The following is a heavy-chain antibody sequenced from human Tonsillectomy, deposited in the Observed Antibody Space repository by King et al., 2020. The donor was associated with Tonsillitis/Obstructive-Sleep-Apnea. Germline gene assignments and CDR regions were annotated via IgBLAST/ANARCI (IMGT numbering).Heavy chain of an antibody. CDR3: ARDSMSHYYDSSAYYTFNY. D-gene: IGHD3-22*01. CDR2: ISAHNGHT. Sequence: QLVQSGTEVKKHGASVKVSCKASGYTFTNYGISWVRQAPGQGLEWMAWISAHNGHTNYAQKLQGRVTMTTDASTSTAYMELRSLRSDDTAVYYCARDSMSHYYDSSAYYTFNYWGQGTLVTVSS. V-gene: IGHV1-18*01. J-gene: IGHJ4*02. CDR1: GYTFTNYG.